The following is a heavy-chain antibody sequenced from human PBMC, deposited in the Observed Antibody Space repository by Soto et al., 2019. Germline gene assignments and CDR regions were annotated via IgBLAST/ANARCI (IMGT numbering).Heavy chain of an antibody. D-gene: IGHD2-15*01. Sequence: ASVKVSCKASGYTFTRYGISWVQQAPGQGLEWMGWISAYNGNTNYAQKLQGRVTMTTDTSTSTAYMELRSLRSDDTAVYYCARDRRYDTYCSGGSCYFVDVWGQGTTVTVSS. J-gene: IGHJ6*02. CDR3: ARDRRYDTYCSGGSCYFVDV. CDR2: ISAYNGNT. V-gene: IGHV1-18*04. CDR1: GYTFTRYG.